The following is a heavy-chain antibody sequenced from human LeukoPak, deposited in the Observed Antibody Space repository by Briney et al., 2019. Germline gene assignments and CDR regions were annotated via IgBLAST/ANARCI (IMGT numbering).Heavy chain of an antibody. CDR2: VTGSATST. J-gene: IGHJ4*02. CDR3: ATSFYGDDVY. V-gene: IGHV3-21*01. Sequence: GGSLRLSCAASGFTFQYFAMNWVRQAPGKGLEWVATVTGSATSTYYADSVKGRFTISRDNAKNSLYLQMNSLRAEDTAVYYCATSFYGDDVYWGQGTLVTVSS. D-gene: IGHD4-17*01. CDR1: GFTFQYFA.